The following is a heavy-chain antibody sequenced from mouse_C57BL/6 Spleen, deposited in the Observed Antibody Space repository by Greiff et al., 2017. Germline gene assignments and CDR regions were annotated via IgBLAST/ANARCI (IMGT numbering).Heavy chain of an antibody. CDR2: INPSSGYT. J-gene: IGHJ2*01. CDR1: GFTFNSYW. D-gene: IGHD2-5*01. V-gene: IGHV1-7*01. CDR3: AKNSNYPEY. Sequence: VKLMESGAELAKPGASVKLSCKASGFTFNSYWMHWVKQRPGQGLEWIGYINPSSGYTKYNQKFKDKATLTADKSYSTAYMQLSSLTYEDSAVYYCAKNSNYPEYWGQGTTLTVSS.